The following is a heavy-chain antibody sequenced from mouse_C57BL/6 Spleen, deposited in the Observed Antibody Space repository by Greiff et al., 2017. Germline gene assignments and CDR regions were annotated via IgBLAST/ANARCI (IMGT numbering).Heavy chain of an antibody. CDR3: ARQRAAQATSYYAMDY. V-gene: IGHV5-6*01. J-gene: IGHJ4*01. CDR2: ISSGGSYT. D-gene: IGHD3-2*02. CDR1: GFTFSSYG. Sequence: EVKVVESGGDLVKPGGSLKLSCAASGFTFSSYGMSWVRQTPDKRLEWVATISSGGSYTYYPDSVKGRFTISRDNAKNTLYLQMSSLKSEDTAMYYCARQRAAQATSYYAMDYWGQGTSVTVSS.